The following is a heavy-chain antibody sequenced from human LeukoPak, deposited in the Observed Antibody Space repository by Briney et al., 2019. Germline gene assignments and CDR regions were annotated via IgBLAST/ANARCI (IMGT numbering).Heavy chain of an antibody. J-gene: IGHJ5*02. CDR3: ARVPPYNWNYGWFDP. V-gene: IGHV1-18*01. CDR1: GYTFTSYG. CDR2: ISAYNGNT. D-gene: IGHD1-7*01. Sequence: ASVKVSCKASGYTFTSYGISWVRQAPGQGLEWMGWISAYNGNTNYAQKLQGRVTMTTDTSTSTAYMELRSLRSDDTAVYYCARVPPYNWNYGWFDPWGQGTPVTVSS.